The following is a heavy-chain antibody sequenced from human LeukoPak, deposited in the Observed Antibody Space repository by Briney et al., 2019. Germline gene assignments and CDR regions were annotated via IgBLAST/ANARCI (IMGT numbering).Heavy chain of an antibody. J-gene: IGHJ4*02. D-gene: IGHD3-10*01. V-gene: IGHV3-43*01. CDR3: AKARGAGYGSGSYYQAYFDY. Sequence: PGGSLRLSCAASGFTFDDYTMHWVRQAPGKGLEWVSLISWDGGSTYYADSVKGRFTISRDNSNNSLYLQMNSLRTEDTALYYCAKARGAGYGSGSYYQAYFDYWGQGTLVTVSS. CDR1: GFTFDDYT. CDR2: ISWDGGST.